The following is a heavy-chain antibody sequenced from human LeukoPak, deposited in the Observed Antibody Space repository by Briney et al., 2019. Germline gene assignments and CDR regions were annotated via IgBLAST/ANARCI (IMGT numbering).Heavy chain of an antibody. Sequence: SVKVSCKASGGTFSSYAISWVRQAPGQGLEWMGRIIPIFGIANYAQKFQGRVTITADKSTSTAYMELSSLRSEDTAVYYCARDWQQWLVDPGYYYYGMDVWGQGTTVTVSS. CDR2: IIPIFGIA. CDR1: GGTFSSYA. CDR3: ARDWQQWLVDPGYYYYGMDV. D-gene: IGHD6-19*01. V-gene: IGHV1-69*04. J-gene: IGHJ6*02.